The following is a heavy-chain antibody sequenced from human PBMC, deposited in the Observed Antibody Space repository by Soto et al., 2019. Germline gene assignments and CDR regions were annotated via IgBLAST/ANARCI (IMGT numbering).Heavy chain of an antibody. CDR3: ARGNTWYYGMDV. CDR2: IYYSGNA. Sequence: PSETLSLTCTVSGGSISTFYWSWIRQPPGKGLEWIGYIYYSGNANYNPSLKSRVAISRDASKNQLSLRLTSVTAADTAVYYCARGNTWYYGMDVWGQGTTVTVSS. CDR1: GGSISTFY. V-gene: IGHV4-59*01. J-gene: IGHJ6*02. D-gene: IGHD2-8*01.